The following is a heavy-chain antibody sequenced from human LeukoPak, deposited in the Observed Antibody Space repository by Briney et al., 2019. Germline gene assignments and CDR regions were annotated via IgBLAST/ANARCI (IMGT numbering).Heavy chain of an antibody. Sequence: PGGSLRLSCAASGFTFRNYAMSWVRQAPGKGLEYVSGISSYGGSTYYADSVKGRFTISRDNSRNTLYLQMSSLRAEDTAVYYCVKVYGDYTNDAFDIWGQGTTVTVSS. CDR1: GFTFRNYA. D-gene: IGHD4-17*01. CDR2: ISSYGGST. V-gene: IGHV3-64D*09. J-gene: IGHJ3*02. CDR3: VKVYGDYTNDAFDI.